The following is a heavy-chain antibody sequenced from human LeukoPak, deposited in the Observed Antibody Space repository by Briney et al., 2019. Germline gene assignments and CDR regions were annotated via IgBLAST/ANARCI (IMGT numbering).Heavy chain of an antibody. CDR2: ITSSSGTI. Sequence: GGSLRLSCAASGFTFSTYNMNWVRQAPGKGREWVSYITSSSGTIHYADSVKGRFTISRDNAKNSLYLQMNSLRAEDTAVYYCASSTTVVTPFDYWGQGTLVTVSS. V-gene: IGHV3-48*04. CDR3: ASSTTVVTPFDY. J-gene: IGHJ4*02. D-gene: IGHD4-23*01. CDR1: GFTFSTYN.